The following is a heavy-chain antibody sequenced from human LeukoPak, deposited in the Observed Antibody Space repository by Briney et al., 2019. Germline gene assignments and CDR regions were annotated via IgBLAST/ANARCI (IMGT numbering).Heavy chain of an antibody. Sequence: GRSLRLSCEASGSTFSNYGMHWVRQAPGKGLEWVAIIWYDGIKKYYADSVKGRFTISRDNSKNTLSLQMNSLRAEDTAIYYCARSPNYSLDYWGQGALVTVSS. V-gene: IGHV3-33*01. D-gene: IGHD2-15*01. CDR1: GSTFSNYG. J-gene: IGHJ4*02. CDR3: ARSPNYSLDY. CDR2: IWYDGIKK.